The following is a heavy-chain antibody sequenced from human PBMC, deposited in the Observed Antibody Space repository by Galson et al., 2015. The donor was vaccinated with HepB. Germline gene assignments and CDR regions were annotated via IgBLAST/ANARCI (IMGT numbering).Heavy chain of an antibody. D-gene: IGHD2-2*01. CDR1: GFTFSSYW. CDR2: ISSTGYSR. V-gene: IGHV3-11*01. Sequence: SLRLSCAASGFTFSSYWMHWVRQAPGKGLVWVSFISSTGYSRYYGDSVKGRFTISRDNAKMSLFLQMDSRRAEDSAVYYCARNSLPEIVPAAMIDYYYYSMDVWGKGTTVTVSS. CDR3: ARNSLPEIVPAAMIDYYYYSMDV. J-gene: IGHJ6*03.